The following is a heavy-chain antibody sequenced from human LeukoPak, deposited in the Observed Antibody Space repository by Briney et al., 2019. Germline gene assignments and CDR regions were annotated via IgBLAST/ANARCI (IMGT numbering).Heavy chain of an antibody. Sequence: GASVKVSCKASGYTFTGYYMHWVRQAPGQGLEWMGWMNPNSGNTGYAQKFQGRVTMTRNTSISTAYMELSSLRSEDTAVYYCARGPGLFDYWGQGTLVTVSS. J-gene: IGHJ4*02. CDR3: ARGPGLFDY. CDR2: MNPNSGNT. V-gene: IGHV1-8*02. CDR1: GYTFTGYY.